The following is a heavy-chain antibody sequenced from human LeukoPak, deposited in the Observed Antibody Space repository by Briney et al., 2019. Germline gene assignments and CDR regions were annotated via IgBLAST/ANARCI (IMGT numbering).Heavy chain of an antibody. V-gene: IGHV4-59*08. CDR2: IYYSGST. CDR1: GGSISSYY. CDR3: ARQLEAVAGTRGYFDY. J-gene: IGHJ4*02. D-gene: IGHD6-19*01. Sequence: PSETLSLTCTVSGGSISSYYWSWIRQPPGKGLEWIGHIYYSGSTNYNPSLKSRVTISVDTSKNQSSLKLSSVTAADTAVYYCARQLEAVAGTRGYFDYWGQGTLVTVSS.